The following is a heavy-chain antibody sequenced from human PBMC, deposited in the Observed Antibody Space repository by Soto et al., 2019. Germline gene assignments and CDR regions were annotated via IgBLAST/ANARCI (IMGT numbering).Heavy chain of an antibody. CDR1: GYTFSRSG. CDR2: INGYNGNT. V-gene: IGHV1-18*01. CDR3: ARMGDVPYYYYGMDV. D-gene: IGHD3-16*01. Sequence: QVQLVQSGAEVKKPGASVKVSCKAYGYTFSRSGISWVRQAPGQGLEWMGWINGYNGNTNYTQKMQGRITMTTDTPTSTAYMELRSLRSDDTAVCYCARMGDVPYYYYGMDVWGQGTTVIVSS. J-gene: IGHJ6*02.